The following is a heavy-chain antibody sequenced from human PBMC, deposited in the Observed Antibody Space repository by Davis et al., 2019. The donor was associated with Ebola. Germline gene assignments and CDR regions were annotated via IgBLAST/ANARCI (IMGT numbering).Heavy chain of an antibody. V-gene: IGHV1-46*01. D-gene: IGHD6-19*01. CDR3: ARESIAVAGIDY. CDR1: GYTFTSYG. J-gene: IGHJ4*02. CDR2: INPSGGST. Sequence: ASVKVSCKASGYTFTSYGISWVRQAPGQGLEWMGIINPSGGSTSYAQKFQGRVTMTRDTSTSTVYMELSSLRSEDTAVYYCARESIAVAGIDYWGQGTLVTVSS.